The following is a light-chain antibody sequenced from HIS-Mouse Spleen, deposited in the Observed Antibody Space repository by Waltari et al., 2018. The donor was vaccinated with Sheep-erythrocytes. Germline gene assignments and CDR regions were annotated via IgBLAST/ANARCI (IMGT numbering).Light chain of an antibody. J-gene: IGLJ3*02. CDR1: SSNIGSNT. V-gene: IGLV1-44*01. Sequence: GTPGQRVTISCSGSSSNIGSNTVNWYQQLPGTAPKLLIYSNNQRPSGVPDRFSGSKSGTSASLAISGLQSEDESDYYCAAWDDSLNGPVFGGGTKLTVL. CDR3: AAWDDSLNGPV. CDR2: SNN.